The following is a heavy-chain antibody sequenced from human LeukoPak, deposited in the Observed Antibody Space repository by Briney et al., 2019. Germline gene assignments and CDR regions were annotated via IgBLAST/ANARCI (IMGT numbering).Heavy chain of an antibody. CDR3: ARDRVTNIVVVPAAIAYYYGMDV. CDR1: GFTFTGYY. CDR2: INANSGGT. V-gene: IGHV1-2*04. D-gene: IGHD2-2*01. J-gene: IGHJ6*02. Sequence: ASVKVSCKTSGFTFTGYYIHWVRQAPGQGLEWMGWINANSGGTNYAQQFQGWVTMTRDTSISTAYMELSRLRSDDTAMYYCARDRVTNIVVVPAAIAYYYGMDVWGQGTTVTVSS.